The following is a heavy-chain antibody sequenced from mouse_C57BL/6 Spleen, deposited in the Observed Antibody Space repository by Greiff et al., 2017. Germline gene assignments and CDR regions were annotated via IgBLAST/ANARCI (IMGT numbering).Heavy chain of an antibody. D-gene: IGHD3-2*02. CDR1: GYTFTDHT. V-gene: IGHV1-78*01. J-gene: IGHJ1*03. CDR3: AREAFQAYFDV. CDR2: IYPRDGST. Sequence: QVQLKESDAELVKPGASVKLSCTASGYTFTDHTIPWMKQRPEQGLEWIGYIYPRDGSTKYNEKFKGKATLTADKSSSTAYMQLNSLTSEDSAVYVCAREAFQAYFDVWGTGTTVTVSS.